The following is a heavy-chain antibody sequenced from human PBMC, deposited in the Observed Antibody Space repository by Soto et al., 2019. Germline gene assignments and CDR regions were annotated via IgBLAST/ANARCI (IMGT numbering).Heavy chain of an antibody. CDR2: ISYSGNT. D-gene: IGHD2-15*01. Sequence: SETLSLTCTVSGGSIISGYWSWIRQPPGRGLEWIGYISYSGNTNYNPSLKSRVTMSVDTPKNQFSLRLSSVTTADTAVYYCAGLRGYAGSPIDYWGQGTLVTVSS. V-gene: IGHV4-59*01. J-gene: IGHJ4*02. CDR1: GGSIISGY. CDR3: AGLRGYAGSPIDY.